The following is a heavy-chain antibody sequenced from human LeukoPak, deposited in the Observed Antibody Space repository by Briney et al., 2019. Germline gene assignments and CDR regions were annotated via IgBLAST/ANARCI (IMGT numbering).Heavy chain of an antibody. V-gene: IGHV3-11*01. Sequence: GGSLRLSCAASGFTFSDYYMSWIRQAPGKGLEWVSYISSSGSTIYYADSVKGRFTISRDNAKNSLYLQMNSLRAEGTAVYYCARDRRVRGVIPPGLLWGQGTLVTVSS. CDR3: ARDRRVRGVIPPGLL. J-gene: IGHJ4*02. CDR2: ISSSGSTI. D-gene: IGHD3-10*01. CDR1: GFTFSDYY.